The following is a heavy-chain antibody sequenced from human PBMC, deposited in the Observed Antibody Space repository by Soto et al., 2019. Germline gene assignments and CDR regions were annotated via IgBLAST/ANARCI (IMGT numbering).Heavy chain of an antibody. V-gene: IGHV4-39*01. CDR3: ARHTPAISFSDH. Sequence: SETLSLTCTVSVGSISSSSYYWGWIRQPPGKGLEWIGSIYYSGSTYYNPSLKSRVTISVDTSKNQFSLKLSSVTAADTAVYYWARHTPAISFSDHGGQGTLVTVSS. CDR2: IYYSGST. CDR1: VGSISSSSYY. D-gene: IGHD3-3*01. J-gene: IGHJ4*02.